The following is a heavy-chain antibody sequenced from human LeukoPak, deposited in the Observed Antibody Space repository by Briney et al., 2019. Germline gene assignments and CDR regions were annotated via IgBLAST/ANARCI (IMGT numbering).Heavy chain of an antibody. V-gene: IGHV4-61*05. CDR2: IYYSGST. D-gene: IGHD2-2*01. CDR1: GGLISSRTHY. Sequence: SETLPLTCIVSGGLISSRTHYWGCIRQPPGKGLEWIGYIYYSGSTNYNPSLKSRVTISVDTSKNQFSLKLSSVTAADTAVYYCARSVECEYQQPCWFDPWGQGTLVTVSS. J-gene: IGHJ5*02. CDR3: ARSVECEYQQPCWFDP.